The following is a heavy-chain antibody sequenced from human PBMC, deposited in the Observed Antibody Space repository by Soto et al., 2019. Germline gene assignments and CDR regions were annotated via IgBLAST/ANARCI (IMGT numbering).Heavy chain of an antibody. J-gene: IGHJ4*02. CDR3: ANSLSIAVAGTNY. V-gene: IGHV3-23*01. Sequence: QSGGSLRLSCAASGFTFSSYAMSWVRQAPGKGLEWVSAISGSGGSTYYADSVKGRFTISRDNSKNTLYLQMNSLRAEDTAVYYCANSLSIAVAGTNYWGQGTLVTVSS. CDR2: ISGSGGST. CDR1: GFTFSSYA. D-gene: IGHD6-19*01.